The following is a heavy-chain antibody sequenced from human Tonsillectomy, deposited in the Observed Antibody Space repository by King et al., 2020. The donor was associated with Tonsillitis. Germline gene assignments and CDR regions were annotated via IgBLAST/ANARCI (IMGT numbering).Heavy chain of an antibody. Sequence: VQLVESGGVVVQPGGSLRLSCAASGLNFDEYTMHWVRKVPGKGLEWLSHISWDGGSIYYADSVKGRFTISRDNSKNSLYLQLNSLRTEDTALYYCARNKGVRLTVDDFDYWGQGTLVTVSS. CDR1: GLNFDEYT. D-gene: IGHD1/OR15-1a*01. CDR2: ISWDGGSI. CDR3: ARNKGVRLTVDDFDY. J-gene: IGHJ4*02. V-gene: IGHV3-43*01.